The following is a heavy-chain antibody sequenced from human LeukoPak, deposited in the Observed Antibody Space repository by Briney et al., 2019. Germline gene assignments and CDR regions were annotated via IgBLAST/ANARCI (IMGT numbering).Heavy chain of an antibody. CDR2: MNPNSGNT. D-gene: IGHD2-2*01. CDR1: GYTFTSYD. Sequence: ASVKVSCKASGYTFTSYDINWVRQATGQGLEWMGWMNPNSGNTGYAQKFQGRVTMTRNTSISTAYMELSSLRSEDTAVYYCARGCSSTSCYDPDFDYWGQGTQVTVSS. CDR3: ARGCSSTSCYDPDFDY. J-gene: IGHJ4*02. V-gene: IGHV1-8*01.